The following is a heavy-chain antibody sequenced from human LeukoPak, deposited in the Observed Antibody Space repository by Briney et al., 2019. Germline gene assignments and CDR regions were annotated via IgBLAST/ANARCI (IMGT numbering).Heavy chain of an antibody. D-gene: IGHD2-15*01. V-gene: IGHV3-7*01. CDR3: ARAVIVVVVEYFDY. Sequence: PGGSLRLSCAASGFTFSSYWMSWVRQAPGKGLEWVANIKQHGSDKYYADSVKGRFTISRDNAKNSLFLQMNSLRAEDTAVYYCARAVIVVVVEYFDYWGQGTLVTVSS. J-gene: IGHJ4*02. CDR2: IKQHGSDK. CDR1: GFTFSSYW.